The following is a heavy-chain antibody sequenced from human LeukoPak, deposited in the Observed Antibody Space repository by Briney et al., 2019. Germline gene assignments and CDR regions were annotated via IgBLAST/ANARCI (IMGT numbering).Heavy chain of an antibody. Sequence: ASVTVSCTASGYTFTSYAMHWVRQAPGQRLEWVGWINAGNGNTKYSQEFQGRVTITRDTSASTAYMELSSLRSEDMAVYYCARAGLYSSGWSFDYWGQGTLVTVSS. J-gene: IGHJ4*02. V-gene: IGHV1-3*03. D-gene: IGHD6-19*01. CDR3: ARAGLYSSGWSFDY. CDR2: INAGNGNT. CDR1: GYTFTSYA.